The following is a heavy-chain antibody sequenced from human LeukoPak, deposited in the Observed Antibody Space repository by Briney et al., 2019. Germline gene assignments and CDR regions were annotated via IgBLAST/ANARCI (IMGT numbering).Heavy chain of an antibody. Sequence: GGSLRLSCAASGFTFSNYWMYWGRQAPGKGLVWVLHLSSDESRTSYADSVKGRFTISRDNANNTLYLQMNSLRAEDTAVYYCARDRGYTTPDYWGQGTLVTVSS. CDR2: LSSDESRT. J-gene: IGHJ4*02. CDR3: ARDRGYTTPDY. V-gene: IGHV3-74*01. CDR1: GFTFSNYW. D-gene: IGHD5-18*01.